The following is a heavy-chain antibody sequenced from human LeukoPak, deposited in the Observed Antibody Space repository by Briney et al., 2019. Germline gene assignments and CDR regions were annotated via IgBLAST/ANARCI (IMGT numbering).Heavy chain of an antibody. Sequence: SETLSLTCTVSGGSISSYYWSWIRQPPGKGLEWIGYIYYSGSTNYNPSLKSRVTISVDTSKNQFSLKLSSVTAADTAVYYCARDSSVEAPQKFDPWGQGTLVTVSS. CDR2: IYYSGST. CDR1: GGSISSYY. D-gene: IGHD1-26*01. CDR3: ARDSSVEAPQKFDP. J-gene: IGHJ5*02. V-gene: IGHV4-59*01.